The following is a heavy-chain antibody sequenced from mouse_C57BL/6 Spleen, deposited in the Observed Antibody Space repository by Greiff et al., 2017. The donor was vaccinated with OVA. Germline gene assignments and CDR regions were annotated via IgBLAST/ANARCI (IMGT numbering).Heavy chain of an antibody. J-gene: IGHJ3*01. Sequence: EVQLQQSGAELVKPGASVKLSCTASGFNIKDYYMPWVKQRTEQGLAWIGRLDPEDGETKYAPKFQGKATITADTSSNTAYLQLSSLTSEDTAVYYCARSFYGYDGAWFAYWGQGTLVTVSA. CDR1: GFNIKDYY. CDR2: LDPEDGET. CDR3: ARSFYGYDGAWFAY. D-gene: IGHD2-2*01. V-gene: IGHV14-2*01.